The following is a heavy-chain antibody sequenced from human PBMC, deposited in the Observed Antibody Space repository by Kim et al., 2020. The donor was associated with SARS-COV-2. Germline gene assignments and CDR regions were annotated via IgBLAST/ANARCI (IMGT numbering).Heavy chain of an antibody. CDR2: IEYSGST. Sequence: SETLSLTCTVSGGSISSYYWSWIRQPPGKGLEWIGYIEYSGSTKYNPSLKRRVTRSVDTYKNQFTLKLSSVTAADTAVYYCERGFDTGGQGTLVTVSS. CDR3: ERGFDT. J-gene: IGHJ5*02. CDR1: GGSISSYY. V-gene: IGHV4-59*01.